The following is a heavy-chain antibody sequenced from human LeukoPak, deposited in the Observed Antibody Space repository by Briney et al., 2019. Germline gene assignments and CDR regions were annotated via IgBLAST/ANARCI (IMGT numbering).Heavy chain of an antibody. D-gene: IGHD3-3*01. CDR1: GDSIISSSYY. Sequence: PSETLSLTCTVSGDSIISSSYYWRWVRQPPGKGLEWIVCLYYSGSTYYNSSLKSRVTISVDTSKNQFSLKLSSVTAADTAVYYCARRINDFWSGQYGYYFDYWGQGTLVTVSS. J-gene: IGHJ4*02. CDR2: LYYSGST. CDR3: ARRINDFWSGQYGYYFDY. V-gene: IGHV4-39*01.